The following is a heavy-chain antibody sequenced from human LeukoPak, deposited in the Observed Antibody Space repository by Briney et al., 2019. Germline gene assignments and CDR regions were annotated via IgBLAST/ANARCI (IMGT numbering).Heavy chain of an antibody. CDR2: INSDGSST. Sequence: PGGSLRLSCAASGFTFSSYCMHWVRQPPGKGLEWVSRINSDGSSTNYADSVKGRFTISRDNAKNTLYLQMNSLRAEDTAVYYCARVSRLNYYGSGSQYYFDYWGQGTLVTVSS. CDR1: GFTFSSYC. CDR3: ARVSRLNYYGSGSQYYFDY. J-gene: IGHJ4*02. V-gene: IGHV3-74*01. D-gene: IGHD3-10*01.